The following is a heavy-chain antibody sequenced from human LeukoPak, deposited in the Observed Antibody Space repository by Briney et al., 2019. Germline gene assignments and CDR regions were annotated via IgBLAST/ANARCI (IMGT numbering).Heavy chain of an antibody. V-gene: IGHV1-69*13. Sequence: SVPVSCKASGCTFSSHAISWVRQAPGQALEWMGGIIPIFGTANYAQKFHGRVTITADESTSTAYMELSSLRSEDTAVYYCARTHDYGDERPYYFDYWGQGTLATVSS. J-gene: IGHJ4*02. CDR3: ARTHDYGDERPYYFDY. CDR1: GCTFSSHA. D-gene: IGHD4-17*01. CDR2: IIPIFGTA.